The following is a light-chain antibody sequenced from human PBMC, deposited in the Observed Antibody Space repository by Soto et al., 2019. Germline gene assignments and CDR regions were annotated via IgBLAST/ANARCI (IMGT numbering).Light chain of an antibody. CDR2: GAS. CDR1: QSVASN. V-gene: IGKV3-15*01. J-gene: IGKJ2*01. CDR3: QQYHNWPPQYT. Sequence: EIVMTQSPASLSVSPGDGATLSCRASQSVASNVAWYQQKPGQGPRLLIHGASTRAVVVPARFSGSGSGTDFTLTISSLQSEDFAVYYCQQYHNWPPQYTFGQGTTLQI.